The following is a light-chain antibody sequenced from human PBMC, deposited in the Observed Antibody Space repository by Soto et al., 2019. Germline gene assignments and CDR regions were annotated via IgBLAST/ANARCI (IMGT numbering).Light chain of an antibody. CDR3: SSYTSSSPPYV. J-gene: IGLJ1*01. Sequence: QSVLTQPASVSGSPGQSITIPCTGTSSDVGGYNYVSWYEQHPGKAPKLMIYEVSNRPSGVSNRFSGSKTGNTASLTISELQAEDEADYYCSSYTSSSPPYVFGTGTKLTVL. CDR2: EVS. CDR1: SSDVGGYNY. V-gene: IGLV2-14*01.